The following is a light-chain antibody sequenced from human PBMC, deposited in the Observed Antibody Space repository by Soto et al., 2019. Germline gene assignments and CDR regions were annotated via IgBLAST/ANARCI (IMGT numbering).Light chain of an antibody. J-gene: IGKJ4*02. V-gene: IGKV1-33*01. Sequence: DIQMTQSPSSLSASVGDRVTITCQASQDIKNFLNWFQQKPGKAPELLIYDVSILEKGVPSRFSGSGSAKQFTLAISSRQPEDVATYYCQHYVSLPLTFGGGTKVEI. CDR1: QDIKNF. CDR3: QHYVSLPLT. CDR2: DVS.